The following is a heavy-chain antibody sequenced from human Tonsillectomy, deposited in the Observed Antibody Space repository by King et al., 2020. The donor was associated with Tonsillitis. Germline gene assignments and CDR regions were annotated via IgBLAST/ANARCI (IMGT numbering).Heavy chain of an antibody. J-gene: IGHJ4*02. CDR2: ISGDGGST. Sequence: VQLVESGGGVVQPGGSLRLSCAASGFTFDDYAMHWVRQAPGKGLEWVSLISGDGGSTYYADSVKGRFTISRDNSKNSLYLQMNSLRTEDTALYYRAKDSIAVNYFDYWGQGTLVTVSS. CDR3: AKDSIAVNYFDY. CDR1: GFTFDDYA. V-gene: IGHV3-43*02. D-gene: IGHD6-19*01.